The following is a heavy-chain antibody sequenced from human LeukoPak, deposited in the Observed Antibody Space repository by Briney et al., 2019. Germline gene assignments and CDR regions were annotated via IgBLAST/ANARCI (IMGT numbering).Heavy chain of an antibody. CDR1: GFTFDDYV. CDR3: AKAGHGSLYYFDY. CDR2: ISWDGGST. J-gene: IGHJ4*02. D-gene: IGHD1-14*01. Sequence: GGSLRLSCAASGFTFDDYVMHWVRQAPGKGLEWVSLISWDGGSTYYADSVKGRFTISRDNSKNSLYLQMNSLRAEDTALYYCAKAGHGSLYYFDYWGQGTLVTVSS. V-gene: IGHV3-43D*04.